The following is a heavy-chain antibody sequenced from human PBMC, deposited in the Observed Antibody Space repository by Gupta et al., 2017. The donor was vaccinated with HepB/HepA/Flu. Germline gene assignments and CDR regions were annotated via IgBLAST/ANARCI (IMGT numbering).Heavy chain of an antibody. D-gene: IGHD2-2*01. J-gene: IGHJ4*02. V-gene: IGHV3-15*01. CDR3: TTPGEGIKSSIYFDY. Sequence: EVQLVESGGGLVKPGVSLRLSCSASGCTFSNAWLRWVRQSPGKGLEWVGRIKSKTDGGTTDYAAPVKRRLTISRDDSKNTLYLQMNSLKTEDTAVYYCTTPGEGIKSSIYFDYWGQGALVTVSS. CDR2: IKSKTDGGTT. CDR1: GCTFSNAW.